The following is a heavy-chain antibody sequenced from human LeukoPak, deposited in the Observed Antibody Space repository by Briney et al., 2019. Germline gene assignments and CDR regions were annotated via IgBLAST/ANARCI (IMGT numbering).Heavy chain of an antibody. CDR2: ISSSSSTI. Sequence: PGGSLRLSCAASGFTFSSYSMNWVRQAPGKGLEWVSYISSSSSTIYYADSVKGRFTISRDNAKNSLYLQMNSLRAEDTALYYCAKDRPQYCSSVSCYVFDSWGQGTLVTVSS. D-gene: IGHD2-2*01. J-gene: IGHJ4*02. CDR1: GFTFSSYS. V-gene: IGHV3-48*04. CDR3: AKDRPQYCSSVSCYVFDS.